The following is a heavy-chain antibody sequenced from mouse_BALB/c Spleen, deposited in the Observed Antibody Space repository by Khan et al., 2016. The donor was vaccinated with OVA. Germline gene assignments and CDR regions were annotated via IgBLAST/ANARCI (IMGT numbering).Heavy chain of an antibody. CDR3: ATAPYFSCTLAH. D-gene: IGHD2-10*01. Sequence: QIQLVQSGPELKKPGESVKISCKASGYTFTNYGMNWVKQTPGKALKWMGWINTYTGYPKYADEFKGRFAFSSDTSSSTAYLQLNSLTTEDTATSLEATAPYFSCTLAHWGQGTSVTVSS. V-gene: IGHV9-1*03. CDR2: INTYTGYP. J-gene: IGHJ4*01. CDR1: GYTFTNYG.